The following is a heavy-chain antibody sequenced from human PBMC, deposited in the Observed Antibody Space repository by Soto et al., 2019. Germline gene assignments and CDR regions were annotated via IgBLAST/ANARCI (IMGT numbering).Heavy chain of an antibody. CDR2: IGSGSRGT. CDR1: GFAFSNFA. J-gene: IGHJ5*02. CDR3: AAPRAAVPHTRYFDP. D-gene: IGHD6-13*01. Sequence: EAQLLESGGGLVQPGGSLRLPCAASGFAFSNFAMSWVRQAPGKGLEWVSAIGSGSRGTHYAESVEDRFTISRDDSKNTLYLQLNSLTAADTAVYYCAAPRAAVPHTRYFDPWGQGTPVTVSP. V-gene: IGHV3-23*01.